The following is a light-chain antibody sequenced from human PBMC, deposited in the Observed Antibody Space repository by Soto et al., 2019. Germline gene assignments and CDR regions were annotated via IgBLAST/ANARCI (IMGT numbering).Light chain of an antibody. J-gene: IGLJ2*01. CDR2: RAT. CDR3: QVWDSTTAI. Sequence: SYELTQPLSVSVALGQTARITCGGNTIGNKHVHWYRQKPGQAPVLVIYRATNRPSGIPERFSGSNSGNTATLTISRAQAGDEADYYCQVWDSTTAIFGGGTKLTVL. V-gene: IGLV3-9*01. CDR1: TIGNKH.